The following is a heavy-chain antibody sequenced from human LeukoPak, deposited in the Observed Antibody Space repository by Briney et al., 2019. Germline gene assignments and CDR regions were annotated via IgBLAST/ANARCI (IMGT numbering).Heavy chain of an antibody. Sequence: GGSLRLSCAASGFSFSDYYMSWIRQAPGKGLEWVSYISSSSSTNYADSVKGRFTISRDNAKNSLYLQMNSLRDEDTAVYYCATQGENGHYFDYWGQGTLVTVSS. D-gene: IGHD4-17*01. J-gene: IGHJ4*02. CDR3: ATQGENGHYFDY. V-gene: IGHV3-11*06. CDR2: ISSSSST. CDR1: GFSFSDYY.